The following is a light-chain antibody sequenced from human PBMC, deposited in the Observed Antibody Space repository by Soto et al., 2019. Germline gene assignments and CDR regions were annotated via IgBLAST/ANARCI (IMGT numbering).Light chain of an antibody. Sequence: DIVLTQSPATLSSSPGERVTLSCRASQSVNSYLAWYQQKPGQAPRLLIYDASSRATGVPARFSGSGSGTDFTLTISSLEPEDFAVYYCQQYGSSPLTFGGGTKVEIK. CDR1: QSVNSY. V-gene: IGKV3-11*01. J-gene: IGKJ4*01. CDR3: QQYGSSPLT. CDR2: DAS.